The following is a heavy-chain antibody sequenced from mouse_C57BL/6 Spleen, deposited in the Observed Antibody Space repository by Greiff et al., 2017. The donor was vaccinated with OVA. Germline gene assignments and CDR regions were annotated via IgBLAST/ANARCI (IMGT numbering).Heavy chain of an antibody. CDR3: AREKLRPFDY. Sequence: DVHLVESGGGLVKPGGSLKLSCAASGFTFSDYGMHWVRQAPEKGLEWVAYISSGSRTIYYADTVKGRFTISRDNAKNTLFLQMTSLRSEDTAMYYCAREKLRPFDYWGQGTTLTVSS. J-gene: IGHJ2*01. D-gene: IGHD2-4*01. CDR2: ISSGSRTI. V-gene: IGHV5-17*01. CDR1: GFTFSDYG.